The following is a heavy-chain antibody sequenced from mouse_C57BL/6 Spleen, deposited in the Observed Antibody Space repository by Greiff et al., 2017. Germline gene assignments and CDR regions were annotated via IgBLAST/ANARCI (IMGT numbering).Heavy chain of an antibody. CDR1: GYSITSGYY. CDR3: AREDSNYGFDY. Sequence: ESGPGLVKPSQSLSLTCSVTGYSITSGYYWNWIRQFPGNKLEWMGYISYDGSNNYNPSLKNRISITRDTSKNQFFLKLNSVTTEDTATYYCAREDSNYGFDYWGQGTTLTVSS. V-gene: IGHV3-6*01. CDR2: ISYDGSN. J-gene: IGHJ2*01. D-gene: IGHD2-5*01.